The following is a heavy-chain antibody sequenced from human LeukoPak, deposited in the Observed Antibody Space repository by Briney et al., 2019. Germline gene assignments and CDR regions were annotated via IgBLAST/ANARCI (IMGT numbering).Heavy chain of an antibody. J-gene: IGHJ6*03. CDR3: ARVRNIVAAAGTDYYYYMDV. D-gene: IGHD6-13*01. V-gene: IGHV4-4*07. CDR2: IYTSGST. CDR1: GGSISSYY. Sequence: PSETLSLTCTVSGGSISSYYWSWIRQPAGKGLEWIGRIYTSGSTNYNPSLKSRVTMSVDTSKNQFSLKLSSVTAADAAVYYCARVRNIVAAAGTDYYYYMDVWGKGTTVTVSS.